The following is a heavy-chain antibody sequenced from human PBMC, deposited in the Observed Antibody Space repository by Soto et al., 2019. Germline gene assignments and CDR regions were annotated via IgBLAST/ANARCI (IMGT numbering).Heavy chain of an antibody. CDR3: AKDGAITMVRGVIIKVPFDY. CDR1: GFTFSSYA. Sequence: GGSLRLSCAASGFTFSSYAMSWVRQAPGKGLEWVSAISGSGGSTYYADSVKGRFTISRDNSKNTLYLQMNSLRAEDTAVYYCAKDGAITMVRGVIIKVPFDYWGQGTLVTVSS. CDR2: ISGSGGST. D-gene: IGHD3-10*01. J-gene: IGHJ4*02. V-gene: IGHV3-23*01.